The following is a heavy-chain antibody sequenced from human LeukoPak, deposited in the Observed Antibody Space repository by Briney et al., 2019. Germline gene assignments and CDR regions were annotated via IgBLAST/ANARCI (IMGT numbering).Heavy chain of an antibody. V-gene: IGHV4-59*01. D-gene: IGHD2-15*01. J-gene: IGHJ4*02. CDR3: ARAGSLGNCSGGSCYSPTL. Sequence: SSETLSLTCTVSGGSISTYYWSWIRQPPGKGLEWIGYIYYTGSANYNPSLKSRVTISVDTSKSQFSLKLSSVTAADTAVYYCARAGSLGNCSGGSCYSPTLWGQGTLVTVSS. CDR2: IYYTGSA. CDR1: GGSISTYY.